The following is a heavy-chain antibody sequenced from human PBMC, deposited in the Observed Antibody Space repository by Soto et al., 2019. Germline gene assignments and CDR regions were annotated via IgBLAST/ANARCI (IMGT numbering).Heavy chain of an antibody. D-gene: IGHD4-17*01. CDR1: GGSISSGGYY. Sequence: SETLSLTCTVSGGSISSGGYYWSWIRQHPGKGLEWIGYIYYSGSTYYNPSLKSRVTISVDTSKNQFSLKLSSVTAADTAVYYCARVRVDYGDYVNWFDPWGQGTLVTVSS. V-gene: IGHV4-31*03. J-gene: IGHJ5*02. CDR2: IYYSGST. CDR3: ARVRVDYGDYVNWFDP.